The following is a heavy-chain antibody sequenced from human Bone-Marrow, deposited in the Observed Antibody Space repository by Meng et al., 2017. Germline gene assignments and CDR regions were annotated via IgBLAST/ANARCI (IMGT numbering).Heavy chain of an antibody. J-gene: IGHJ4*02. CDR3: ARLTLSVITLDY. Sequence: GQVVESGGGVVQPGRSLRLSCAASGFTFSSYAMHWVRQAPGKGLEWVAVISYDGSNKYYADSVKGRFTISRDNSKNTLYLQMNSLRAEDTAVYYCARLTLSVITLDYWGQGTLVTVSS. D-gene: IGHD3-22*01. CDR1: GFTFSSYA. CDR2: ISYDGSNK. V-gene: IGHV3-30*04.